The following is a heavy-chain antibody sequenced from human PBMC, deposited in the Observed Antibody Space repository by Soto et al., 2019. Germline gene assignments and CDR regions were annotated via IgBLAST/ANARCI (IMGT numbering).Heavy chain of an antibody. Sequence: GGSLRLSCKGSGYSFTSYWIGWVRQMPGKGLEWMGIIYPGDSDTRYSPSFQGQVTISADKSISTAYLQWSSLKASDTTMYYCARGPYSYGYAWVSCFDYWGQGTLVTVSS. D-gene: IGHD5-18*01. CDR2: IYPGDSDT. CDR3: ARGPYSYGYAWVSCFDY. CDR1: GYSFTSYW. J-gene: IGHJ4*02. V-gene: IGHV5-51*01.